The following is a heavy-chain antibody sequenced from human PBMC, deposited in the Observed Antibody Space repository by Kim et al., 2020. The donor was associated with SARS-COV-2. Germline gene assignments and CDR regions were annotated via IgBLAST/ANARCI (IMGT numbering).Heavy chain of an antibody. Sequence: VKGRFPISGDNTKTTLYLQMNSLRPGDKAVYYCAKAGSSVQLWSHFDYWGQGTLVTVSS. V-gene: IGHV3-30*02. CDR3: AKAGSSVQLWSHFDY. J-gene: IGHJ4*02. D-gene: IGHD5-18*01.